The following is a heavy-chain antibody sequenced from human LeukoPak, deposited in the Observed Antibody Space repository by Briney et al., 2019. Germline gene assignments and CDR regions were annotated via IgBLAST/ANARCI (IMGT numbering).Heavy chain of an antibody. D-gene: IGHD2/OR15-2a*01. V-gene: IGHV3-21*01. CDR2: ISSSSSYT. CDR1: GFTFSSYS. Sequence: GGSLRLSCAASGFTFSSYSMNWVRQAPGKGLEWVSSISSSSSYTYYADSVKGRFTVSRDNAKNTLYLQMNSLRAEDTAVYYCARDTSQSPRLGAFDIWGQGTMVTVSS. CDR3: ARDTSQSPRLGAFDI. J-gene: IGHJ3*02.